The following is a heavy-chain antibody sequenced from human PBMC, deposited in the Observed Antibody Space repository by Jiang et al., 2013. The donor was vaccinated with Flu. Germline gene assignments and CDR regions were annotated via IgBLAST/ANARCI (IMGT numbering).Heavy chain of an antibody. D-gene: IGHD5-18*01. J-gene: IGHJ4*02. Sequence: SQTLSLTCAVSGGSISSYYWSWTRQPAGKGLEWIGRIYTSGSTNYNPSLKSRVTISVDTSKNQFSLKLSSVTAADTAVYYCARHGGIQLWFRTQFDYWGQGTLVTVSS. CDR3: ARHGGIQLWFRTQFDY. V-gene: IGHV4-4*07. CDR2: IYTSGST. CDR1: GGSISSYY.